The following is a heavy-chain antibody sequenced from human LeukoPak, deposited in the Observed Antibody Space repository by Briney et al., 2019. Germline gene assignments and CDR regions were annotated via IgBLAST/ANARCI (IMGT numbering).Heavy chain of an antibody. CDR1: GYTFTSYY. D-gene: IGHD3-10*01. CDR2: INPNSGGT. J-gene: IGHJ5*02. CDR3: AREGSFYYGSGENWFDP. Sequence: GASVKVSCKASGYTFTSYYMHWVRQAPGQGLEWMGWINPNSGGTNYAQKFQGRVTMTRDTSISTAYMELSRLRSDDTAVYYCAREGSFYYGSGENWFDPWGQGTLVTVSS. V-gene: IGHV1-2*02.